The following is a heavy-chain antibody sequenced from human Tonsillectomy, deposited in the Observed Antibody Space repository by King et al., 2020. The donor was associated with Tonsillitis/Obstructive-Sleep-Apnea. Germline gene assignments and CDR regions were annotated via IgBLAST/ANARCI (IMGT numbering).Heavy chain of an antibody. CDR1: GFTFSSYG. Sequence: VQLVESGGGVVQPGRSLRLSCEASGFTFSSYGMHWVRQAPGKGLEWVAVIWNDGSNKYYADSVKGRFTISRDNSKKTLYMQMKSLGAEDTAVYYCVGGYSDYRMDVWGKGTTVTVSS. J-gene: IGHJ6*04. CDR3: VGGYSDYRMDV. D-gene: IGHD6-25*01. V-gene: IGHV3-33*01. CDR2: IWNDGSNK.